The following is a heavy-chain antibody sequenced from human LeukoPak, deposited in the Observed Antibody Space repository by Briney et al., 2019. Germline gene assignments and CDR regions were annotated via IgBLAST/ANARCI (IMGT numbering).Heavy chain of an antibody. Sequence: SGGSLRLSCAAPGFTVSGSFMSWVRQAPGKGLEWVATIYSIGFGGNSYYGDSVKGRFTISRDNSKNTVYLQMNTPRAEDTAVYYCARDQSPTMYYGDSPVYHDALDLWGQGTTVTVSP. CDR3: ARDQSPTMYYGDSPVYHDALDL. CDR1: GFTVSGSF. V-gene: IGHV3-53*01. CDR2: IYSIGFGGNS. D-gene: IGHD2-8*01. J-gene: IGHJ3*01.